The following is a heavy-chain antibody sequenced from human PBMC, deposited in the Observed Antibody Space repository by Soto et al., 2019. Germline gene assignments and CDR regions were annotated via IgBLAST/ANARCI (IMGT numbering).Heavy chain of an antibody. CDR2: ISPDGGTT. J-gene: IGHJ4*02. V-gene: IGHV3-7*03. D-gene: IGHD3-16*01. Sequence: GGSLRLSCATSYFTFRKYWLHSVRQAPGKGLEGVASISPDGGTTKYVDSVRGRLTVSIDNLMNSVSLQMNSLRVEDTAVYFWFGGNGGPQWGQGTLVTVSS. CDR1: YFTFRKYW. CDR3: FGGNGGPQ.